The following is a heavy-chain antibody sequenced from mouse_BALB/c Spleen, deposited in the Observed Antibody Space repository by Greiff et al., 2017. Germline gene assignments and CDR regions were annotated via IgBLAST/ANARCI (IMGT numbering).Heavy chain of an antibody. J-gene: IGHJ1*01. CDR3: ARDYYGSSYFDV. D-gene: IGHD1-1*01. CDR1: GFNIKDTY. V-gene: IGHV14-3*02. CDR2: IDPANGNT. Sequence: EVKLQESGAELVKPGASVKLSCTASGFNIKDTYMHWVKQRPEQGLEWIGRIDPANGNTKYDPKFQGKATITADTSSNTAYLQLSSLTSEDTAVYYCARDYYGSSYFDVWGAGTTVTVSS.